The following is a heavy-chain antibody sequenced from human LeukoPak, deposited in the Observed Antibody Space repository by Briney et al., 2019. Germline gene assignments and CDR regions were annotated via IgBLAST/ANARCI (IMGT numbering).Heavy chain of an antibody. D-gene: IGHD2-21*02. CDR3: AKGGSKYCGGDCYRLH. CDR1: RFTFSSYA. CDR2: SSSGGTT. Sequence: GGSLRLSCAASRFTFSSYAMSWVRQAPGKGLEWVSLSSSGGTTYYADSAKGRFTISRDNSKNTVYLQMNSLRGEDTAIYYCAKGGSKYCGGDCYRLHWGQGTLVTVSS. J-gene: IGHJ1*01. V-gene: IGHV3-23*01.